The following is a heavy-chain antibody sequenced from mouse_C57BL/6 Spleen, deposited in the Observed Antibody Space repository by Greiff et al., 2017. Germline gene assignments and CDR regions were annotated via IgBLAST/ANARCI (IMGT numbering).Heavy chain of an antibody. J-gene: IGHJ2*01. CDR2: IHPNSGST. D-gene: IGHD1-1*01. Sequence: VQLQQPGAELVKPGASVKLSCKASGYTFTSYWMHWVKQRPGQGLEWIGMIHPNSGSTNYNEKFKSKATLTVDKSSSTAYMQLSSLTSEDSAVYYCAREDFITTAGDYWGQGTTLTVSS. CDR1: GYTFTSYW. CDR3: AREDFITTAGDY. V-gene: IGHV1-64*01.